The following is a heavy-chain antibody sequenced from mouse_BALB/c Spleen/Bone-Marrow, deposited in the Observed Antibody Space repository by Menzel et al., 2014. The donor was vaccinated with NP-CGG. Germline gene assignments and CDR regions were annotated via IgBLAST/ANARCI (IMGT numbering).Heavy chain of an antibody. CDR3: ARSGYGYDWFAY. Sequence: QVQLQQPGPELVRPGVSVKISCKGSGHTFTDYAMHWVKQSHTKSLEWIGVISTYSGNTNYNQKFKGKATMTVDKSSSTAYMELARLTSEDSAIYYCARSGYGYDWFAYWGQGTLVTVSA. V-gene: IGHV1-67*01. CDR2: ISTYSGNT. D-gene: IGHD2-2*01. CDR1: GHTFTDYA. J-gene: IGHJ3*01.